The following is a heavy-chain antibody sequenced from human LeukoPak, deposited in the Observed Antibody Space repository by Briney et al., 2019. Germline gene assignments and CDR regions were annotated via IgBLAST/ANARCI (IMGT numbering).Heavy chain of an antibody. CDR2: IYYCGST. CDR1: GGSISSYY. Sequence: SETLSLTCTVSGGSISSYYWSWIRQPPGKGLEWIGYIYYCGSTNYNPSLKSRVTISVDTSKNQFSLKLSSVTAADTAVYYCARLGKQVYENPKWFDPWGQGTLVTVSS. V-gene: IGHV4-59*08. CDR3: ARLGKQVYENPKWFDP. J-gene: IGHJ5*02. D-gene: IGHD5-12*01.